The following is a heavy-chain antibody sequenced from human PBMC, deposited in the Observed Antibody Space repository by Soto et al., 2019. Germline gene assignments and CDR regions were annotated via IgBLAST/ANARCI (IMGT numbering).Heavy chain of an antibody. D-gene: IGHD3-3*02. Sequence: PGGSLRLSCAASGFTFSSYAMSWVRQAPGKGLEWVSAISGSGGSTYYADSVKGRFTISRVNSKNTLYLQMNSLRAEDTAVYYCAKDRIRGSFFEYWGQGTLVTVSS. V-gene: IGHV3-23*01. CDR2: ISGSGGST. J-gene: IGHJ4*02. CDR3: AKDRIRGSFFEY. CDR1: GFTFSSYA.